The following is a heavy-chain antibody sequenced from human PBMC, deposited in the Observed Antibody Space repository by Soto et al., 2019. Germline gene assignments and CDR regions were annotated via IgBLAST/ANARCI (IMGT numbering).Heavy chain of an antibody. J-gene: IGHJ6*02. Sequence: SETLSLTCTVSGGSISSSSYYWGWIRQPPGKGLEWIGSIYYSGSTYYNPSLKSRVTISVDTSKNQFSLKLSSVTAADTAVYYCASVVAATYAYYYYYGMDVWGQGTTVTVSS. CDR2: IYYSGST. V-gene: IGHV4-39*01. D-gene: IGHD2-15*01. CDR1: GGSISSSSYY. CDR3: ASVVAATYAYYYYYGMDV.